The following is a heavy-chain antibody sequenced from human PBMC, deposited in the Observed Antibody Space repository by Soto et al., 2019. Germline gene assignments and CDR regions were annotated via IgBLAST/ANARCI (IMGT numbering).Heavy chain of an antibody. CDR1: GFSLITSGVG. Sequence: QITLKEAGPTLVKPTQTLTLTCSFSGFSLITSGVGVGWIRQPPGKALEWLALFYWDDDKGYSTSLKSRPTITKDTSRNQVVLTMTNMDPADTATYYCAHTMAPRIFDYWGQGTLVTVSS. J-gene: IGHJ4*02. CDR3: AHTMAPRIFDY. V-gene: IGHV2-5*02. CDR2: FYWDDDK.